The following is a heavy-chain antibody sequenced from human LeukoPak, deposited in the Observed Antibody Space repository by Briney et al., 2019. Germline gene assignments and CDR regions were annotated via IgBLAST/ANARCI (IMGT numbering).Heavy chain of an antibody. Sequence: GGSLRLSCAASGFTFSDYYMSWIRQAPGKGLEWVSYISSSGSTIYYADSVKGRFTISRDNAKNSLYLQMNSLKTEDTAVYYCTTDGNYYDSSGYYLHDYWGQGTLVTVSS. J-gene: IGHJ4*02. CDR1: GFTFSDYY. V-gene: IGHV3-11*01. CDR3: TTDGNYYDSSGYYLHDY. CDR2: ISSSGSTI. D-gene: IGHD3-22*01.